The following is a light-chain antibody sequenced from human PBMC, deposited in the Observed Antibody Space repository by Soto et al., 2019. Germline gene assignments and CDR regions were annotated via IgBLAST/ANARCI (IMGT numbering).Light chain of an antibody. CDR2: GAS. CDR1: QSVSSN. Sequence: EIVMTQSPATLSVSPGERATLSCRASQSVSSNLAWYQQKPGQAPRLLIYGASSRATGIPVRFSGSGSGTDFTLTISSLQSEDFAVYSCLQYHNLWAFGQGTKVDIK. J-gene: IGKJ1*01. CDR3: LQYHNLWA. V-gene: IGKV3-15*01.